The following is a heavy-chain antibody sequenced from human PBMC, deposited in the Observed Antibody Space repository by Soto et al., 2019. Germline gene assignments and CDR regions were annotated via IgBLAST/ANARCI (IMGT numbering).Heavy chain of an antibody. CDR3: AAGGGLPRYY. Sequence: QLQLQESGSGLVKPSQTLSLTCAVSGGSIGSGGYSWSWIRQPPGKGLEWIGYTYHSGSTYYNPSLKSRVTISVDRSKNQFSLKLSSVTAADTAVYYCAAGGGLPRYYWGQGTLVTVSS. V-gene: IGHV4-30-2*01. J-gene: IGHJ4*02. CDR1: GGSIGSGGYS. D-gene: IGHD5-12*01. CDR2: TYHSGST.